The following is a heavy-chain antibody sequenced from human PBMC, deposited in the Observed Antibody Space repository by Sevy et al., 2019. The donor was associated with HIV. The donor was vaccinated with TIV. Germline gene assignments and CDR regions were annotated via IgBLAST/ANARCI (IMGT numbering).Heavy chain of an antibody. J-gene: IGHJ4*02. CDR2: IYHSGRT. V-gene: IGHV4-38-2*01. CDR3: ARGGAYGDSSAPLDY. CDR1: GYSISGDFY. D-gene: IGHD4-17*01. Sequence: SETLSLTCAVSGYSISGDFYWVWIRQPPGKGLEWIGSIYHSGRTYYNPSVKSRVTISVDTPKNHFSLRLSSVTAADTALYYCARGGAYGDSSAPLDYWGQGTLVTVSS.